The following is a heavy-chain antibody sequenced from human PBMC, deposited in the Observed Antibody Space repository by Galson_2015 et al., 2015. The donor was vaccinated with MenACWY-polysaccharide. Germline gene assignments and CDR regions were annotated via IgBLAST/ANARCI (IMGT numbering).Heavy chain of an antibody. Sequence: SLRLSCAASGFTFSSYAMHWVRQAPGKGLEWVAVISYDGSNKYYADSVKGRFTISRDNSKNTLYLQMNSLRAEDTAVYYYARGSEYSGSDHAFDIWGQGTMVTVSS. CDR2: ISYDGSNK. D-gene: IGHD6-6*01. V-gene: IGHV3-30-3*01. J-gene: IGHJ3*02. CDR1: GFTFSSYA. CDR3: ARGSEYSGSDHAFDI.